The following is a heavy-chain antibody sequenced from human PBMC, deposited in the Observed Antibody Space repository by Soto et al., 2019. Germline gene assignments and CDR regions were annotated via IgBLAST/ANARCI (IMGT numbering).Heavy chain of an antibody. D-gene: IGHD4-4*01. J-gene: IGHJ6*03. Sequence: GGSLRLSCAASGFTFSSYAMSWVRQAPGKGLEWVSAISGSGGSTYYADSVKGRFTISRDNSKNTLYLQMNSLRAEDTAVYYCAKGYYDYRPYYYYYYMDVWGKGTTVTVSS. CDR2: ISGSGGST. V-gene: IGHV3-23*01. CDR1: GFTFSSYA. CDR3: AKGYYDYRPYYYYYYMDV.